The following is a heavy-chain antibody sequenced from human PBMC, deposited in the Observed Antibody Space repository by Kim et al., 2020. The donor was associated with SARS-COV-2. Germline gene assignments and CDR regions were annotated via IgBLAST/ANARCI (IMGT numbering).Heavy chain of an antibody. Sequence: GESLKISCKGSGYSFTSYWIGWVRQMPGKGLEWMGIIYPGDSDTRYSPSFQGQVTISADKSISTAYLQWSSLKASDTAMYYCARGRANWNECYYYYYGMDVWGQGTTVTVSS. V-gene: IGHV5-51*01. CDR2: IYPGDSDT. D-gene: IGHD1-1*01. J-gene: IGHJ6*02. CDR1: GYSFTSYW. CDR3: ARGRANWNECYYYYYGMDV.